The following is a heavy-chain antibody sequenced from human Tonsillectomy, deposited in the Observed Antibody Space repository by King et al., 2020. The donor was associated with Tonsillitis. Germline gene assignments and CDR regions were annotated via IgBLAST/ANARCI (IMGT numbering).Heavy chain of an antibody. J-gene: IGHJ4*02. D-gene: IGHD6-19*01. CDR2: ISSSSSYI. CDR1: GFTFSSYY. V-gene: IGHV3-21*01. Sequence: VQLVESGGGLVKPGGSLRLSCAASGFTFSSYYMNWVRQAPGKGLEWVSSISSSSSYIYYADSVKGRFTISRDNAKNSLYLQMNSLRAEATAVYYCARDRGSGWYGGGDYWGQGTLVTVSS. CDR3: ARDRGSGWYGGGDY.